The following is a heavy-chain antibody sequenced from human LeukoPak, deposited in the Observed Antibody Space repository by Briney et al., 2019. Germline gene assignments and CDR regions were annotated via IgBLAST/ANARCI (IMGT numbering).Heavy chain of an antibody. V-gene: IGHV3-15*01. CDR3: QKILDYYHYYMDA. CDR2: IKSNIEGGTT. CDR1: GFIFRNAW. J-gene: IGHJ6*03. Sequence: GGTLRLSCGASGFIFRNAWMTWVRQAPGKGLEWIGRIKSNIEGGTTDYAAPVKGRFTISRDDSKNTLYLQMNSLRAEDTAVYYCQKILDYYHYYMDAWGKGTTVTVAS.